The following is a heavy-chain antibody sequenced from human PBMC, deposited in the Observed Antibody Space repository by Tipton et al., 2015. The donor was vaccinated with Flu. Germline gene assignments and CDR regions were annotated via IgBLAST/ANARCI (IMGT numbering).Heavy chain of an antibody. CDR1: GGTFSSYA. V-gene: IGHV1-69*01. J-gene: IGHJ6*03. CDR2: IIPIFGTA. CDR3: ARASSELDYYYYYYMDV. D-gene: IGHD1-1*01. Sequence: QSGPEVKKPGSSVKVSCKASGGTFSSYAISWVRQAPGQGLEWMGGIIPIFGTANYAQKFQGRVTITADESTSTAYMELSSLRSEDTAVYYCARASSELDYYYYYYMDVWGKGTTVTVSS.